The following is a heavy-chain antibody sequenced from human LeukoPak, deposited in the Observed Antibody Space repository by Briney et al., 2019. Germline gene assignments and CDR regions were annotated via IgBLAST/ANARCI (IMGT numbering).Heavy chain of an antibody. CDR2: TYYSGST. J-gene: IGHJ4*02. Sequence: SETLSLTCTVSGASISSYYWSWLRQTPGKGLEWIGYTYYSGSTNYNPSLKSRVIISVDTSKNQFSLKLSSVTAADTAVYYWARFLLVRQPGTFDYWGQGTLVTVSS. CDR1: GASISSYY. CDR3: ARFLLVRQPGTFDY. D-gene: IGHD7-27*01. V-gene: IGHV4-59*01.